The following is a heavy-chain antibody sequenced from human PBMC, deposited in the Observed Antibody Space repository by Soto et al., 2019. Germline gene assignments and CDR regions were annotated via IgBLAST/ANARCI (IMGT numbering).Heavy chain of an antibody. V-gene: IGHV3-30*18. J-gene: IGHJ4*02. CDR1: DFTFSSYG. Sequence: GGSLRLSCAASDFTFSSYGMHWVHQAPGKGLEWVAVISYDGSNKYYADSVKGRFTISRDNSKNTLYLQMNSLRAEDTAVYYCAKDKTENVDWLSRYYFDYWGQGTLVTVSS. CDR3: AKDKTENVDWLSRYYFDY. CDR2: ISYDGSNK. D-gene: IGHD3-9*01.